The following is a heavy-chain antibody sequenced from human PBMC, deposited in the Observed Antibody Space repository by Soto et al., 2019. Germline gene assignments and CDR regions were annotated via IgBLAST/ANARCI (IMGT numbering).Heavy chain of an antibody. CDR3: ARCMGFDGSGYAFFDS. CDR1: GFTFSGHT. CDR2: VSSSSSYI. D-gene: IGHD3-10*01. J-gene: IGHJ4*02. Sequence: EVQLVESGGGLVKPGGSLRLSCAASGFTFSGHTINWVRQAPGKGLEWVSSVSSSSSYIYYADSVKGRFTVSRDNAEKSLCLQMNRLRAEDTAIYCCARCMGFDGSGYAFFDSWGQGTLVTVSS. V-gene: IGHV3-21*01.